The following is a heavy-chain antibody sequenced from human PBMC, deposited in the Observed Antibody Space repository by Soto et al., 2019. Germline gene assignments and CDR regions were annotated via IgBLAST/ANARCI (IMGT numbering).Heavy chain of an antibody. CDR1: GFTFSNAW. Sequence: GGSLRLSCAASGFTFSNAWMNWVRQAPGKGLEWVGRIKGKTDGGTTDYAAPVKGRFTISRDDSKNTLYLQMNSLKTEDTAVYYCTTEYSSGWYLFDYWGQGTLVTSPQ. D-gene: IGHD6-19*01. CDR2: IKGKTDGGTT. CDR3: TTEYSSGWYLFDY. V-gene: IGHV3-15*07. J-gene: IGHJ4*02.